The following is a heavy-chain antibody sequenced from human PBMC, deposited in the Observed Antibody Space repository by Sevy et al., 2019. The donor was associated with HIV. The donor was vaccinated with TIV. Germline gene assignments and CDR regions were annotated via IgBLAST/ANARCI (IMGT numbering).Heavy chain of an antibody. CDR1: GGSINSFY. CDR3: ATLSVTGTVPDMDG. D-gene: IGHD1-20*01. V-gene: IGHV4-59*08. J-gene: IGHJ6*04. CDR2: IYHSGSA. Sequence: SETLSLTCSVSGGSINSFYWSWIRQPPGKGLEWIGYIYHSGSADYNPSLKSRVTITVDTSKNQFSLKLSSVPAADTAVYYCATLSVTGTVPDMDGWGKGTTVTVSS.